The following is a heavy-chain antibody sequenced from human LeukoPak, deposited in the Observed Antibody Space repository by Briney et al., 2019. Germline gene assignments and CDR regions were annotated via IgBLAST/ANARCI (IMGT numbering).Heavy chain of an antibody. D-gene: IGHD3-10*01. CDR3: ARGKSASGSYYDLVYFDY. V-gene: IGHV3-11*06. CDR2: ISSSTSYT. J-gene: IGHJ4*02. Sequence: PGGSLRLSCAASGFTFSDYYMSWIRQAPGKGLEWVSYISSSTSYTNYADSVKGRFTISRDNAKNSLYLQVNSLRDEDTAVYHCARGKSASGSYYDLVYFDYWGQGTLVTVSS. CDR1: GFTFSDYY.